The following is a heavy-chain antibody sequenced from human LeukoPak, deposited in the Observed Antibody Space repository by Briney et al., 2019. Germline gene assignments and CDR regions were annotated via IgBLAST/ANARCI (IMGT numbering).Heavy chain of an antibody. CDR3: ARILYSNNIDY. J-gene: IGHJ4*02. CDR1: GGSISSTSYY. CDR2: IYYSGRT. D-gene: IGHD2/OR15-2a*01. Sequence: PSETLSLTCTVSGGSISSTSYYWGWIRQPPGKGLEWIGSIYYSGRTYYNPSLKSRVTISVDTSKNQFSLKLNSVTAADTAVYYCARILYSNNIDYWGQGTLVTVSS. V-gene: IGHV4-39*07.